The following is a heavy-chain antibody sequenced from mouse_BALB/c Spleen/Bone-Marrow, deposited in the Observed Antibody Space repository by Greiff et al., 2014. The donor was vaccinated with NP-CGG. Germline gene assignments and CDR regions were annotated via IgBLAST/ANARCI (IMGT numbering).Heavy chain of an antibody. CDR3: ARITTATGAMDY. V-gene: IGHV2-9*02. Sequence: VQVVESGPGLVAPSQSLSITCTVSGFSLTNYGAHWVRQPPGKGLEWLGVIWADGSTNYNSALMSRLSISKDNSKSQVFFKMNSLQTDDTAMYYCARITTATGAMDYWGQGTSVTVSS. J-gene: IGHJ4*01. D-gene: IGHD1-2*01. CDR2: IWADGST. CDR1: GFSLTNYG.